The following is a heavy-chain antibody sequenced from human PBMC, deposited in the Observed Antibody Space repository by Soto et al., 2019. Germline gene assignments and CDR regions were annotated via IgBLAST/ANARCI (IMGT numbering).Heavy chain of an antibody. J-gene: IGHJ4*02. CDR3: ARFVPEADIVVVQARIDY. CDR2: IYYSGIT. Sequence: LSLTCTVSGGSISSYYWSWIRQPPGKGLEWVGYIYYSGITNYNPSLKSRVTISVDTPKNKFSLKLTSVTAAYTAVYYCARFVPEADIVVVQARIDYWGQGTLVTVSS. V-gene: IGHV4-59*01. D-gene: IGHD2-2*01. CDR1: GGSISSYY.